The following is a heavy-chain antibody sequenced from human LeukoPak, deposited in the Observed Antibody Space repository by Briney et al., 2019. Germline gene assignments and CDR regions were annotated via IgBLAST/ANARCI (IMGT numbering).Heavy chain of an antibody. D-gene: IGHD6-13*01. CDR3: RGRNRNSSSWPSFDY. Sequence: GGSLRLSCAASGFTFSSYGMHWVRQAPGKGLEWVAFIRYDGSNKYYADSVKGRFTISRDNSKNTLYLQMNSLRAEDTAVYYCRGRNRNSSSWPSFDYWGQGTLVTVSS. CDR1: GFTFSSYG. CDR2: IRYDGSNK. V-gene: IGHV3-30*02. J-gene: IGHJ4*02.